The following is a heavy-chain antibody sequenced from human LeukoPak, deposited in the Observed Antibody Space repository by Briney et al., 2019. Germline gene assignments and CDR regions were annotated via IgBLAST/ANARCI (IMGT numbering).Heavy chain of an antibody. CDR3: AKSGNYYGSGSHYDAFDI. D-gene: IGHD3-10*01. J-gene: IGHJ3*02. V-gene: IGHV3-43D*03. Sequence: GGSLRLSCAASGFTFDDYAMHWVRQAPGKGLEWVSLISWDGGSTYYADSVKGRFTISRDNSKNSLYLQMNSLRAEDTALYYCAKSGNYYGSGSHYDAFDIWGQGTMVTVSS. CDR1: GFTFDDYA. CDR2: ISWDGGST.